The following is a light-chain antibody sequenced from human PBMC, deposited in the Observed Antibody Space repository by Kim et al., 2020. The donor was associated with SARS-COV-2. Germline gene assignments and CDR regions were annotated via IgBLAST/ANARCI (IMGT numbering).Light chain of an antibody. V-gene: IGLV2-14*03. CDR3: SSYTSSSTLV. Sequence: GQSITISCTGTSSDVGGYNYVSWYQPHPGKAPKLMIYDVSNRPSGVSNRFSGSKSGNTASLTISGLQADDEADYYCSSYTSSSTLVFGTGTKVTVL. J-gene: IGLJ1*01. CDR2: DVS. CDR1: SSDVGGYNY.